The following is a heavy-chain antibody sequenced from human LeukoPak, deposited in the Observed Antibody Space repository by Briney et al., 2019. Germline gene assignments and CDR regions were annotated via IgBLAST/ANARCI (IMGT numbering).Heavy chain of an antibody. Sequence: ASVKVSCKASGGTFSSYAISWVRQAPGQGLEWMGGIIPIFGTANYAQKFQGRVTITADESTSTAYMELSSLRSEDTAVYYCAREDFRSRNFDYWGQGTLVTVSS. D-gene: IGHD6-13*01. CDR2: IIPIFGTA. V-gene: IGHV1-69*13. CDR1: GGTFSSYA. J-gene: IGHJ4*02. CDR3: AREDFRSRNFDY.